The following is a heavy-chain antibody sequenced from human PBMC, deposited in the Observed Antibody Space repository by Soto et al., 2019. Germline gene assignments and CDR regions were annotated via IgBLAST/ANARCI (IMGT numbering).Heavy chain of an antibody. CDR2: IYDSGST. Sequence: SETLSLTCTVSGGSISSYYWSWIRQPPGKGLEWIGYIYDSGSTYYNPSLKSRVTISVDKSKNQFSLKLSSVTAADTAVYYCARGVSMAAAGEYYFDYWGQGTLVTVSS. V-gene: IGHV4-59*12. D-gene: IGHD6-13*01. J-gene: IGHJ4*02. CDR1: GGSISSYY. CDR3: ARGVSMAAAGEYYFDY.